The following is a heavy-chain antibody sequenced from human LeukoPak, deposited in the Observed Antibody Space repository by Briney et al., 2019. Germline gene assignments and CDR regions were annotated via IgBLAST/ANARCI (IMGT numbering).Heavy chain of an antibody. J-gene: IGHJ4*02. D-gene: IGHD3-10*01. CDR1: GFIFSDYW. V-gene: IGHV3-7*05. CDR2: IKEDGSDK. Sequence: GGSLRLSCAASGFIFSDYWMSWVRQAPGRGLEWVASIKEDGSDKYYLDSVKGRFTVSRDNAKKSLYLQMNSLSAEDTAVYYCSRYFSGWNRACRLYFWGEGALVTVSS. CDR3: SRYFSGWNRACRLYF.